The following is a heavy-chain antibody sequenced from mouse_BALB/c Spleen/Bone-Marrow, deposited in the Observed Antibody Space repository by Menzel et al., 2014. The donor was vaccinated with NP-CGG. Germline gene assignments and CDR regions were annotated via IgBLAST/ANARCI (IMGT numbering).Heavy chain of an antibody. CDR3: ARDGSFAAMDY. CDR2: IDPGRGSS. V-gene: IGHV1-77*01. D-gene: IGHD1-1*02. Sequence: VHLVESGPELVKPGASVKMSCKASGYTFTDYVISWVKQRTGQGLEWIGEIDPGRGSSFYNEKFKAKATLTADKSANTAYMQLSSLTSEDSAVYFCARDGSFAAMDYWGQGTPLTVSS. CDR1: GYTFTDYV. J-gene: IGHJ4*01.